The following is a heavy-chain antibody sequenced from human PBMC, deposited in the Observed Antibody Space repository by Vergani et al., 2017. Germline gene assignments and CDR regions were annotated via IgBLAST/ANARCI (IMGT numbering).Heavy chain of an antibody. CDR2: ISSSSSTI. CDR3: AKDLYPGYAYYYYYMDV. CDR1: GFTFSSYS. D-gene: IGHD2-2*02. Sequence: EVQLVESGGGLVQPGGSLRLSCAASGFTFSSYSMNWVRQAPGKGLEWVSYISSSSSTIYYADSVKGRFTIARDNAKNSLYLQMNILRAEDTAVYYCAKDLYPGYAYYYYYMDVWGKGTTVTVSS. J-gene: IGHJ6*03. V-gene: IGHV3-48*01.